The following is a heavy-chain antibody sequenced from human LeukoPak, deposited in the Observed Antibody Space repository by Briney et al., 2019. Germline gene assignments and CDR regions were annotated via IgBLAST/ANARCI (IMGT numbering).Heavy chain of an antibody. CDR1: GYSISSNYY. CDR3: ARTRSRLGHFDY. Sequence: SETLSLTCTVSGYSISSNYYWGWIRQPPGTGLEWIGSIYHSGSTYYNPSLKSRVTISVDMSKNQFSLKLSSLTAADTAVYYCARTRSRLGHFDYWGQGTLVTVSS. D-gene: IGHD6-6*01. J-gene: IGHJ4*02. CDR2: IYHSGST. V-gene: IGHV4-38-2*02.